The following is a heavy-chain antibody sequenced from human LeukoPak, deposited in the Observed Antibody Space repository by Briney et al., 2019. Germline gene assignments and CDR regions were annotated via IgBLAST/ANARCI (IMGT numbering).Heavy chain of an antibody. V-gene: IGHV3-72*01. CDR2: IRNKAYSDTT. CDR1: GFTLSDHY. Sequence: GGSLRLSCAASGFTLSDHYMDWVRQPPGRGLEWVGRIRNKAYSDTTEYAASVKDRFTISRDGSKNSLYLQMNSLKTEDTAVYYCARGTVGATSYYYDLYYLDVWGKGTTVTVSS. CDR3: ARGTVGATSYYYDLYYLDV. D-gene: IGHD1-26*01. J-gene: IGHJ6*03.